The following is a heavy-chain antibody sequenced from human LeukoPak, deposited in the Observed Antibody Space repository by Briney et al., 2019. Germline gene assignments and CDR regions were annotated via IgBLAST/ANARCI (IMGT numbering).Heavy chain of an antibody. J-gene: IGHJ4*02. Sequence: PGGSLRLSCTASKFTFSNYGMQWVRQAPGKGLEWVAVISSDGGTKYYADSVKGRFTLSRDNSRNTLDLQMNSLGPEDTAVYYCAKGGDYYGSGSYYDYWGQGTLVTVSS. CDR3: AKGGDYYGSGSYYDY. V-gene: IGHV3-30*18. CDR1: KFTFSNYG. CDR2: ISSDGGTK. D-gene: IGHD3-10*01.